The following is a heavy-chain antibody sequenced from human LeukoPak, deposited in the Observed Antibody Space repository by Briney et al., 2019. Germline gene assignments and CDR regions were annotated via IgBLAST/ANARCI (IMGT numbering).Heavy chain of an antibody. CDR3: ARGGSSWYFDY. Sequence: PGGSLRLSCAASGFTFSDYYMSWIRQTPGKGLEWVSYISSSAYTMYYADSVKGRFTISRDNAKKSLFLQMNSLRAEDTAVYYCARGGSSWYFDYWGQGTLVTVSS. CDR2: ISSSAYTM. V-gene: IGHV3-11*04. CDR1: GFTFSDYY. J-gene: IGHJ4*02. D-gene: IGHD6-13*01.